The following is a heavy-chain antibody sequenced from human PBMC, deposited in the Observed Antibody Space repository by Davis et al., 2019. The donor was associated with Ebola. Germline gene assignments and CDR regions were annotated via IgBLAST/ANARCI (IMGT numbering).Heavy chain of an antibody. CDR1: GFTFSSYA. CDR3: AKAPSIAVAGTGGYFDY. D-gene: IGHD6-19*01. J-gene: IGHJ4*02. CDR2: ISGSGGST. V-gene: IGHV3-23*01. Sequence: PGGSLRLSCVASGFTFSSYAMSWVRQAPGKGLEWVSVISGSGGSTYYADSVKGRFTISRDNSKNTLYLQMNSLRAEDTAVYYCAKAPSIAVAGTGGYFDYWGQGTLVTVSS.